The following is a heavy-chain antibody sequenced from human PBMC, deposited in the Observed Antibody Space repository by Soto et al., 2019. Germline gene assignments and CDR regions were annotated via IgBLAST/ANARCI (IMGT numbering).Heavy chain of an antibody. Sequence: EVQLLESGGGLVQPGGSLRLSCAASGFPLSNYDVNWVRQSPGKGLEWVSGISHGDGDTHYADSVKGRFTISRDNTKSAVYVQMNSLRDEHTAVYYCAKVNWDTTYENVWGEGTLVTVSS. D-gene: IGHD1-26*01. V-gene: IGHV3-23*01. CDR1: GFPLSNYD. CDR2: ISHGDGDT. J-gene: IGHJ4*02. CDR3: AKVNWDTTYENV.